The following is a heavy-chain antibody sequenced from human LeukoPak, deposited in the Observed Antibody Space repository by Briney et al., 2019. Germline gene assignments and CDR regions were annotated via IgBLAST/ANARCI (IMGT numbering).Heavy chain of an antibody. V-gene: IGHV1-69*05. Sequence: SVKVSCKASGGTFSSYAISWVRQAPGQGLEWMGGIIPIFGTANYAQKFQGRVTITTDGSTSTAYMELSSLRSEDTAVYYCASGDCSGGGCYVPWEARKRWAFNAFDIWGQGTMVTVSS. CDR3: ASGDCSGGGCYVPWEARKRWAFNAFDI. J-gene: IGHJ3*02. CDR2: IIPIFGTA. CDR1: GGTFSSYA. D-gene: IGHD2-15*01.